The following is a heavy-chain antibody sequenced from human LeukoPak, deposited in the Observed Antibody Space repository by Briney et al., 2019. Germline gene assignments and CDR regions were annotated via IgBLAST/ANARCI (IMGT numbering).Heavy chain of an antibody. CDR2: ISSSCSTI. V-gene: IGHV3-11*04. D-gene: IGHD1-26*01. J-gene: IGHJ6*03. CDR3: ARDPYSGRYGNYYYYFMDV. CDR1: GFTFSDYY. Sequence: PGGSLRLSRAASGFTFSDYYMSWIRQAPGKGVEWVSYISSSCSTIYYADSVKGRLTISRDNAKNSLYLQMNSLRAEDTAVYYCARDPYSGRYGNYYYYFMDVWGKGTTVTISS.